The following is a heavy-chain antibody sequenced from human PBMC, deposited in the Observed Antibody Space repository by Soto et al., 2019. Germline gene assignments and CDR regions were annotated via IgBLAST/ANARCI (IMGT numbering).Heavy chain of an antibody. CDR2: INAGNGNT. CDR1: GYTFTSYA. D-gene: IGHD2-2*01. CDR3: AMNAMHPKSGPTHDY. J-gene: IGHJ4*02. V-gene: IGHV1-3*01. Sequence: RASVKVSCKASGYTFTSYAMHWVRQAPGQRLEWMGWINAGNGNTKYSQKFQGRVTITSDTSASTAYMELSSLRSEDTAVYYCAMNAMHPKSGPTHDYWGRGTPVTGSS.